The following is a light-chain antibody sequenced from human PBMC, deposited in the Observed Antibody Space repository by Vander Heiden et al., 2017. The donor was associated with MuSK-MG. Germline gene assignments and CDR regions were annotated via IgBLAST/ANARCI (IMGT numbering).Light chain of an antibody. CDR1: NIGSRT. Sequence: SYVLTQPPSVSVAPGQTATIACGGKNIGSRTWHWYQQKPGQAPALVVYDDSDRRSGIPERFSGSNSGNTTTLTISRVEAGDEADYYCQVWDTSSDLFVVFGGGTKLTVL. CDR3: QVWDTSSDLFVV. V-gene: IGLV3-21*02. J-gene: IGLJ2*01. CDR2: DDS.